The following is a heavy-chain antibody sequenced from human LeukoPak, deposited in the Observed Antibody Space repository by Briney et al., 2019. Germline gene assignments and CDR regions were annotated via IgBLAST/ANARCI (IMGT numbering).Heavy chain of an antibody. D-gene: IGHD5-18*01. CDR2: INHSGST. CDR3: ARWGYTAMVNRRAPIDY. J-gene: IGHJ4*02. CDR1: GGSFSGYY. Sequence: SETLSLTCAVYGGSFSGYYWSWIRQPPGKGLEWIGEINHSGSTNYNPSLKSRVTISVDTSKNQFSLKLSSVTAADTAVYYCARWGYTAMVNRRAPIDYWGQGTLVTVSS. V-gene: IGHV4-34*01.